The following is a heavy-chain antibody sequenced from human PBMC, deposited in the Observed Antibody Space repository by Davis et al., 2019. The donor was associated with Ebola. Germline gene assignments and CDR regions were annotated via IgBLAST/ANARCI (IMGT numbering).Heavy chain of an antibody. CDR3: ARLGAGGAADYYFDS. CDR2: IYYSGST. D-gene: IGHD6-25*01. Sequence: MPSETLSLTCTVSGGSISNSSYYWVWIRQPPGKGLEWVGNIYYSGSTYNNPSLKSRVTISVDTSKNEFSLELTSVTAADSAVYFCARLGAGGAADYYFDSWGQGTLVTVSS. CDR1: GGSISNSSYY. V-gene: IGHV4-39*07. J-gene: IGHJ4*02.